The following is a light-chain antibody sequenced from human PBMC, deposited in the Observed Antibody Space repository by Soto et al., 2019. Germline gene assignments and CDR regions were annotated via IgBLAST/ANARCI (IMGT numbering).Light chain of an antibody. J-gene: IGLJ1*01. CDR1: SSDVGGFSY. Sequence: QSVLTQPRSVSGSPGQSVTISCTGTSSDVGGFSYVSWYQQYPGKAPKLILYDVSQRPSGVPDRFSGSKSGNTASLTISGLLAEDEAVFYCCSYSGRYTSVFGTGTRSPS. V-gene: IGLV2-11*01. CDR3: CSYSGRYTSV. CDR2: DVS.